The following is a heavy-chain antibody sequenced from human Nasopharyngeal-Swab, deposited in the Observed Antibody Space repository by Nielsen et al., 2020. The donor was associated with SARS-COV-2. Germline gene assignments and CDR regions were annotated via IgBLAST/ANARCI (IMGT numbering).Heavy chain of an antibody. CDR1: GISMNPYC. D-gene: IGHD2/OR15-2a*01. Sequence: SETLSRTCTGAGISMNPYCWSWIRQAPGKGLEWLGSVDSSGPTRDDPSLKSRVTISGHTSEQRVSLLLTFVTAADTAVYYCARHFLSHLNPAFDNWGQGLLVTVSS. V-gene: IGHV4-59*13. CDR2: VDSSGPT. CDR3: ARHFLSHLNPAFDN. J-gene: IGHJ4*02.